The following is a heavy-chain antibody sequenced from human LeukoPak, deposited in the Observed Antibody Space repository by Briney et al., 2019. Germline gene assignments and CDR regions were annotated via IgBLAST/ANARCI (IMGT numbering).Heavy chain of an antibody. V-gene: IGHV3-30*02. J-gene: IGHJ4*02. Sequence: GGSLRLSCAASGFTFSSYGMHWVRQAPGKGLEWVAFIRYDGSNKYYADSVKGRFTISRDNSKNTLYLQMNSLRAEDTAVYYCAKASPGIAAAGTYASHWGQGTLVTVSS. CDR3: AKASPGIAAAGTYASH. CDR2: IRYDGSNK. CDR1: GFTFSSYG. D-gene: IGHD6-13*01.